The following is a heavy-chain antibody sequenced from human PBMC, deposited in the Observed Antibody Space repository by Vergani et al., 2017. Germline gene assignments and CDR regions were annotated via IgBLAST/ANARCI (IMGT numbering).Heavy chain of an antibody. D-gene: IGHD3-16*02. CDR1: GGSFSDYY. J-gene: IGHJ4*02. CDR2: VNHGGST. CDR3: ASIARAPTRGNPPPDY. Sequence: QVQLQEWGAGLLKTSETLSLTCGVSGGSFSDYYWSWIRQAPGMGLECIGEVNHGGSTNYNPSLKSRVSISVDTSKNQFSLQLTSVTAADSALYFCASIARAPTRGNPPPDYWGQGILVTVSS. V-gene: IGHV4-34*01.